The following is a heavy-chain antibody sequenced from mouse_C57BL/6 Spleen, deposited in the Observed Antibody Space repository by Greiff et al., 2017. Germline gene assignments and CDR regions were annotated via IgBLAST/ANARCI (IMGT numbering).Heavy chain of an antibody. CDR2: INPSNGGT. J-gene: IGHJ3*01. CDR1: GYTFTSYW. D-gene: IGHD2-4*01. Sequence: QVHVKQPGTELVKPGASVKLSCKASGYTFTSYWMHWVKQRPGQGLEWIGNINPSNGGTNYNEKFKSKATLTVDKSSSTAYMQLSSLTSEDSAVYYCARPRDYDGAWFAYWGQGTLVTVSA. CDR3: ARPRDYDGAWFAY. V-gene: IGHV1-53*01.